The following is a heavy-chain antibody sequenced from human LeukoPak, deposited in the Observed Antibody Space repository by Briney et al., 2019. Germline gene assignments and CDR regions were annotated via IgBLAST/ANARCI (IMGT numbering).Heavy chain of an antibody. V-gene: IGHV4-39*01. CDR3: ASVRRGFGESSKYYSYYYMDV. Sequence: SETLSLTCTVSGGSISRSSYYWGWIRQPPGKGLEWIGSIYYSGSTYYNPSLKSRVTISVDTSKNQLSLKLSAVTAADTAVYYCASVRRGFGESSKYYSYYYMDVWGNGTTVPIS. D-gene: IGHD3-10*01. J-gene: IGHJ6*03. CDR2: IYYSGST. CDR1: GGSISRSSYY.